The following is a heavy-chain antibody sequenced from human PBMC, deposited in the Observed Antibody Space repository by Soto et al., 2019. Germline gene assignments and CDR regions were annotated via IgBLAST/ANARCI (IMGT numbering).Heavy chain of an antibody. CDR3: SRGSGYYDSSGDYWVNWFDP. CDR2: IYYSGST. Sequence: SETLSLTCTVSGGSISSGGYYWSWIRQHPGKGLEWIGYIYYSGSTYYNPSLKSRVTISVDTSKDQFSLKLSSVTAADTAVYYCSRGSGYYDSSGDYWVNWFDPWGQGTLVTVSS. CDR1: GGSISSGGYY. J-gene: IGHJ5*02. D-gene: IGHD3-22*01. V-gene: IGHV4-31*03.